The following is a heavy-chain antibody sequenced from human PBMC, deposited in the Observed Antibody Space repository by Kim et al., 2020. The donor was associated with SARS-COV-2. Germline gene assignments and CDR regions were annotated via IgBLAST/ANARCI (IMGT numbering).Heavy chain of an antibody. Sequence: GGSLRLSCAASGFTFSSYAMHWVRQAPGKGLEWVAVISYDGSNKYYADSVKGRFTISRDNSKNTLYLQMNSLRAEDTAVYYCARSPLGYCSSTSCVRGGWFDPWGQGTLVTVSS. CDR3: ARSPLGYCSSTSCVRGGWFDP. J-gene: IGHJ5*02. CDR1: GFTFSSYA. D-gene: IGHD2-2*01. CDR2: ISYDGSNK. V-gene: IGHV3-30*04.